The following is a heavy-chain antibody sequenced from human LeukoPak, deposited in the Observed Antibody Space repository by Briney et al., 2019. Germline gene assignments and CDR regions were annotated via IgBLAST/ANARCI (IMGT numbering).Heavy chain of an antibody. J-gene: IGHJ4*02. Sequence: GGSLRLSCAASGFTFSSYWMSWVRQAPGKGREWVSAISGSGDSTYYEDSVKGRFTVSRDNSRNTVDLQMTSLRAEDTAVYYCAKGEYSSSWYEFDYWGQGTLVTVSS. D-gene: IGHD6-13*01. V-gene: IGHV3-23*01. CDR1: GFTFSSYW. CDR2: ISGSGDST. CDR3: AKGEYSSSWYEFDY.